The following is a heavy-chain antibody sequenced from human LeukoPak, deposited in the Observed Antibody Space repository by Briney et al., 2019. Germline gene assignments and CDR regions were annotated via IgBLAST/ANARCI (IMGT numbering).Heavy chain of an antibody. CDR2: IKQDESER. Sequence: PGGSLRLSCAASGFTFNSYWMSWVRQAPGKGLEWVANIKQDESERYYVDSVKGRFTISRDNSKNTLYLQMNSLRAEDTAVYYCAKVDPPRWFDPWGQGTLVTVSS. CDR3: AKVDPPRWFDP. J-gene: IGHJ5*02. CDR1: GFTFNSYW. V-gene: IGHV3-7*01.